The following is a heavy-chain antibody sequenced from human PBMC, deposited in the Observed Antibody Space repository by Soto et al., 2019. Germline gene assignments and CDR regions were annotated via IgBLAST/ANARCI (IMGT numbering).Heavy chain of an antibody. CDR3: ATGPSSINGYRQCDY. CDR2: IYYTGMT. D-gene: IGHD6-25*01. J-gene: IGHJ4*02. CDR1: GTSISSSDYY. V-gene: IGHV4-39*01. Sequence: SETLSLTCTVSGTSISSSDYYRGWIRQPPGKGLEWITSIYYTGMTYYNPSLKSRVTISVDTSMNQFSLNLYSVTAADRAIYYCATGPSSINGYRQCDYLGQGTLVTVS.